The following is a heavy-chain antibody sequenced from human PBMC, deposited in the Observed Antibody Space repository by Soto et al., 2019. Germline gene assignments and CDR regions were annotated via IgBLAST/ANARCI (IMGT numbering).Heavy chain of an antibody. J-gene: IGHJ4*02. V-gene: IGHV3-49*03. Sequence: GGSLRLSCTASGFTFGDYAMSWFRQAPGKGLEWVGFIRSKAYGGTTEYAASVKGRFTISRDDSKSIAYLQMNSLKTEDTAVYYCTRTAAADMCYFDYWGQGTLVTVSS. CDR1: GFTFGDYA. D-gene: IGHD6-13*01. CDR3: TRTAAADMCYFDY. CDR2: IRSKAYGGTT.